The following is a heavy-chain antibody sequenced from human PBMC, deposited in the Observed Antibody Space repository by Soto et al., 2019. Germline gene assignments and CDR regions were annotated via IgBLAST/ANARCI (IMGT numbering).Heavy chain of an antibody. CDR1: GFTFPSSA. Sequence: GASVKVPCKASGFTFPSSAVQWVRQARGQRLEWIGWIVVGSGNTNSAQKFQERVTFTRDMSTSTVYMELSSLKSEDTAVYYCAADDMTTFIWGQGTLVTVSS. CDR2: IVVGSGNT. J-gene: IGHJ4*02. D-gene: IGHD1-1*01. CDR3: AADDMTTFI. V-gene: IGHV1-58*01.